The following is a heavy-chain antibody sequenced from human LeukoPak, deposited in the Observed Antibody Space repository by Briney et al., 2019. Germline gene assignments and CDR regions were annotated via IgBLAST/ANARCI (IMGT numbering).Heavy chain of an antibody. J-gene: IGHJ5*02. CDR3: ARDLTIFGVARFDP. CDR2: TDHSGST. D-gene: IGHD3-3*01. Sequence: PSETLSLTCAVYGGSFSGYYWSWIRQPPGKGLEWIGETDHSGSTNYNPSLKSRVTISVDTSKNQFSLKLSSVTAADTAVYYCARDLTIFGVARFDPWGQGTLVTVSS. CDR1: GGSFSGYY. V-gene: IGHV4-34*01.